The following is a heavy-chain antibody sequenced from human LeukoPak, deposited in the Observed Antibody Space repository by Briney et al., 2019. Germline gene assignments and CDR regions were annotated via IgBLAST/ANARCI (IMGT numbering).Heavy chain of an antibody. CDR3: ARANYDSSGYYYVGFDP. CDR1: GYTFTGYY. D-gene: IGHD3-22*01. CDR2: INPNSGGT. Sequence: ASVKVSCKASGYTFTGYYMHWVRQAPGQGLEWMGWINPNSGGTNYAQKFQGRVTMTRDTSISTAYMELSRLRSDDTAVYYCARANYDSSGYYYVGFDPWGQGTLVTVSS. J-gene: IGHJ5*02. V-gene: IGHV1-2*02.